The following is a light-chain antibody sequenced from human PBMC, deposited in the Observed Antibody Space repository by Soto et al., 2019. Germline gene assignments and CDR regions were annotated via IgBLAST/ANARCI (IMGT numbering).Light chain of an antibody. CDR2: DAP. J-gene: IGKJ1*01. CDR3: QQRSNWPRT. V-gene: IGKV3-11*01. Sequence: EIVLTQSPATLSLSPGERATLSCRASQSVSSYLAWYQQKPGQAPRLLIYDAPNRATGIPARFSGSGSGTDFTLTISSLEPEDFAVYYCQQRSNWPRTFGQGTKV. CDR1: QSVSSY.